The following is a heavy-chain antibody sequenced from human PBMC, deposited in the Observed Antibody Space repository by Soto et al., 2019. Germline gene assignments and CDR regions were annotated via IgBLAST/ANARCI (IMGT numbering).Heavy chain of an antibody. CDR2: IYSGGST. D-gene: IGHD3-10*02. CDR1: GFTVSSNY. Sequence: GSLRLSCAASGFTVSSNYMSWVRQAPGKGLEWVSVIYSGGSTYYADSVKGRFTISRDNSKNTLYLQMNSLRAEDTAVYYCARVWGACCSGSYLSYYCGMDVWGQGTTVTVSS. J-gene: IGHJ6*02. V-gene: IGHV3-53*01. CDR3: ARVWGACCSGSYLSYYCGMDV.